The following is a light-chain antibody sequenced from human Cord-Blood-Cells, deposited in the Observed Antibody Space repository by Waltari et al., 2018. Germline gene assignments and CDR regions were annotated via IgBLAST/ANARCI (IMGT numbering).Light chain of an antibody. J-gene: IGKJ1*01. CDR3: QQYYSTPWT. V-gene: IGKV4-1*01. CDR1: QSVLYSSNNKNY. CDR2: LAS. Sequence: DIVMTQSPDSLAVSLGERATINCKSSQSVLYSSNNKNYLAWYQQKPGQPPKLLIYLASTRESGVPVRFSGSGSGTDFTLTISSLQAEDVAVYYCQQYYSTPWTFGQGTKVEIK.